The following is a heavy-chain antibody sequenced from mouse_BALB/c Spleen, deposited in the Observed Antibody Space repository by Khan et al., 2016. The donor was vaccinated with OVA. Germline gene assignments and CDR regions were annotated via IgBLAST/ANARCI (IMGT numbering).Heavy chain of an antibody. CDR2: IWSDGST. CDR3: ARQPYYHYNIMDY. CDR1: GFSLTNYG. J-gene: IGHJ4*01. V-gene: IGHV2-6-1*01. D-gene: IGHD2-10*01. Sequence: QVQLQQSGPGLVAPSQSLSITCTISGFSLTNYGIHWVRQPPGKGLEWLVVIWSDGSTTYYSALKSRLTTSKDNSKSQAFLKMNSLQTDDTAVYFCARQPYYHYNIMDYWGQGTSVTVSS.